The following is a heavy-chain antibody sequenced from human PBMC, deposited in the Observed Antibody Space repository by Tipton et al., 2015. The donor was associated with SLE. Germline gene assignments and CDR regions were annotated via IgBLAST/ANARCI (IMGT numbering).Heavy chain of an antibody. J-gene: IGHJ1*01. CDR1: GFTFGDYA. CDR3: TRGGDILTGYFFQH. CDR2: IRSKAYGGTT. D-gene: IGHD3-9*01. V-gene: IGHV3-49*04. Sequence: SLRLSCTASGFTFGDYAMSWVRQAPGKGLEWVGFIRSKAYGGTTEYAASVKGRFTISRDDSKSIAYLQMNSLKTEDTAVYYCTRGGDILTGYFFQHWGQGTLVTVSS.